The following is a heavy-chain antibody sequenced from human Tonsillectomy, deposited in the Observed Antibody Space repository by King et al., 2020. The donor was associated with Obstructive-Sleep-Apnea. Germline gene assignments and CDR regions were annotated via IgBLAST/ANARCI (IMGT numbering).Heavy chain of an antibody. CDR3: AKGVDTAMGLLDY. Sequence: QLVQSGGGVVQPGRSLRLSCAASGFTFSSYGMNWVRQAPGKGLEWVAVIWYDGSNKYYVDSVKGRFTISRDNSKNTLYLQMNGLRAEDTAVYYCAKGVDTAMGLLDYWGQGPLVTVSS. CDR2: IWYDGSNK. J-gene: IGHJ4*02. V-gene: IGHV3-33*06. D-gene: IGHD5-18*01. CDR1: GFTFSSYG.